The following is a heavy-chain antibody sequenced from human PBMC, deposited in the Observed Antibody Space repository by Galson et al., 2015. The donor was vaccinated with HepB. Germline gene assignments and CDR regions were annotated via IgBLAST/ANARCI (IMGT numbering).Heavy chain of an antibody. CDR3: TTTVRPEDFVDY. J-gene: IGHJ4*02. Sequence: SLRLSCAASGFTFSDHYIDWVRQAPGEGLEWVGRVKSRTFGGTADYGTPVKGRFTISRDDSKHTLSLLMNSLKTEDTAVYYCTTTVRPEDFVDYWGQGSLVTVSS. CDR2: VKSRTFGGTA. CDR1: GFTFSDHY. V-gene: IGHV3-15*01. D-gene: IGHD1-14*01.